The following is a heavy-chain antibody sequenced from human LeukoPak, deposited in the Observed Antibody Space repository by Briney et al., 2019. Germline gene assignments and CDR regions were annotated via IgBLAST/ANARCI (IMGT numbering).Heavy chain of an antibody. CDR1: GYTFTSYA. CDR2: ISAYNGNT. J-gene: IGHJ5*02. Sequence: GASVKVSCKASGYTFTSYAFSWVRQAPGQGLEWMGWISAYNGNTNYAQKFQGRVTMTTETSTSTAYMELRSLRSDDTAVYYCARESGNWFDPWGQGTLVTVSS. CDR3: ARESGNWFDP. V-gene: IGHV1-18*01. D-gene: IGHD1-26*01.